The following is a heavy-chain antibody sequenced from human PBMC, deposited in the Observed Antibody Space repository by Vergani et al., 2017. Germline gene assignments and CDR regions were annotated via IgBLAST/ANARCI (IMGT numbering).Heavy chain of an antibody. J-gene: IGHJ5*02. CDR2: LNPTTGHT. V-gene: IGHV1-46*02. CDR3: ARAIGYCACATGRAYCFDH. Sequence: VQLVQSGAEVRKPGASVTVSCTASGYIFKNYYIHWLRQAPGQAFEWMGILNPTTGHTTSAQKFMGRVDMTRDPSSDTSTRTVQMTLSSLRSEDTAVCYYARAIGYCACATGRAYCFDHWGQGTRVTVSS. D-gene: IGHD2-21*01. CDR1: GYIFKNYY.